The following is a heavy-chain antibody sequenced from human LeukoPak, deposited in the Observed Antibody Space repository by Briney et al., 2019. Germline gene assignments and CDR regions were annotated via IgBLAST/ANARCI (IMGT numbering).Heavy chain of an antibody. J-gene: IGHJ3*02. V-gene: IGHV3-48*03. Sequence: PGGSLRLYCEASGFTFSSYEMNRVRQAPGNGLEWVSYISSSGGTIFYADSVKGRFTISRDNAKNSLYLQMNSLRAEDTAVYYCARGQTGTLDAFDIWGQGTMVTVSS. CDR3: ARGQTGTLDAFDI. CDR2: ISSSGGTI. CDR1: GFTFSSYE. D-gene: IGHD1/OR15-1a*01.